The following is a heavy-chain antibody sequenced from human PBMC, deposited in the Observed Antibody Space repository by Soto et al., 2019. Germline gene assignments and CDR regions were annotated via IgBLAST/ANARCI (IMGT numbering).Heavy chain of an antibody. J-gene: IGHJ4*02. CDR1: GFTFNSYV. CDR3: AKRVGPYCGGDGFVD. Sequence: EVQLLESGGGLVQPGGSLRLSCAASGFTFNSYVMNWVRQAPGKGLEWVSSISGSGGGRYYADSVKGRFSISRDNSKKTLYLEMNSLRVEDTAVYFCAKRVGPYCGGDGFVDWGQGTLVTVSS. D-gene: IGHD2-21*02. CDR2: ISGSGGGR. V-gene: IGHV3-23*01.